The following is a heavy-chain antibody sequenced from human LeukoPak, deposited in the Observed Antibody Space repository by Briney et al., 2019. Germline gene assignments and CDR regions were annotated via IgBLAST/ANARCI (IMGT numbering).Heavy chain of an antibody. CDR1: GYIFTSYW. D-gene: IGHD1-20*01. CDR3: ARHLSITGGQEGGYPAFDI. CDR2: IYPGDSDT. V-gene: IGHV5-51*01. Sequence: GESLQISGKGAGYIFTSYWIGWVRQLPGKGLERMGSIYPGDSDTSYSPSFHGQVTTAADKSISTAYLQWSSLKASDTAMYYCARHLSITGGQEGGYPAFDIWGQGTMVTVSS. J-gene: IGHJ3*02.